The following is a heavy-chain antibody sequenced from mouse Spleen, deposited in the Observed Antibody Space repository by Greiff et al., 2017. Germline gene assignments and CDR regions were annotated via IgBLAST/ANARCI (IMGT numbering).Heavy chain of an antibody. V-gene: IGHV3-6*01. D-gene: IGHD2-1*01. Sequence: DVKLQESGPGLVKPSQSLSLTCSVTGYSITSGYYWNWIRQFPGNKLEWMGYISYDGSNNYNPSLKNRISITRDTSKNQFFLKLNSVTTEDTATYYCARRGNYGYYAMDYWGQGTSVTVSS. CDR3: ARRGNYGYYAMDY. CDR2: ISYDGSN. J-gene: IGHJ4*01. CDR1: GYSITSGYY.